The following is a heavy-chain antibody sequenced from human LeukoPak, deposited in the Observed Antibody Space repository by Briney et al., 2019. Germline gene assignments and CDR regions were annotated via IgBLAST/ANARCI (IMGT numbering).Heavy chain of an antibody. Sequence: PGGSLRLSCAASGFTFSSYGMHWVRQAPGKGLEWVAVIWYDGSNKYYADPVKGRFTISRDNSKNTLYLQMNSLRAEDTAVYYCARAPCGGDCYSENYFDYWGQGTLVTVSS. CDR2: IWYDGSNK. J-gene: IGHJ4*02. CDR1: GFTFSSYG. V-gene: IGHV3-33*01. D-gene: IGHD2-21*02. CDR3: ARAPCGGDCYSENYFDY.